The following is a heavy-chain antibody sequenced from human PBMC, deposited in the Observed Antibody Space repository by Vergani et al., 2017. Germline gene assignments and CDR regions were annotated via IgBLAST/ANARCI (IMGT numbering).Heavy chain of an antibody. CDR3: ARNLDPSIAAALTQPFDY. CDR2: IIPIFGTA. V-gene: IGHV1-69*12. CDR1: GGTFSSYA. D-gene: IGHD6-13*01. J-gene: IGHJ4*02. Sequence: QVQLVQSGAEVKKPGSSVKVSCKASGGTFSSYAISWVRQAPGQGLEWMGGIIPIFGTANYAQKFQGRVTITADESTSTAYMELSSLRSEDTAVYYCARNLDPSIAAALTQPFDYWAREPWSPSPQ.